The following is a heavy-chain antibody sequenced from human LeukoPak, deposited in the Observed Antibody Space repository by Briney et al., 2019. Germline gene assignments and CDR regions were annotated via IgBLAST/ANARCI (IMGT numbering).Heavy chain of an antibody. Sequence: PGGSLRLSCAASGFSFTYYAMHWLRQAPGKGLEWVAFINYDGTNKYYADSVKGRFTISRDNSKNTLYLQMNSLRAEDTAVYYCAKDEGFDPWGQGTLVTVSS. CDR3: AKDEGFDP. J-gene: IGHJ5*02. CDR2: INYDGTNK. CDR1: GFSFTYYA. V-gene: IGHV3-30*02.